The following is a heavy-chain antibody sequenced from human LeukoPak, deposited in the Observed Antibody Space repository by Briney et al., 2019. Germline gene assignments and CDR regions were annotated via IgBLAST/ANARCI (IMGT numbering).Heavy chain of an antibody. D-gene: IGHD6-25*01. CDR1: GFTFSRYA. CDR3: AKGSAASRPYYFDY. J-gene: IGHJ4*02. V-gene: IGHV3-23*01. Sequence: GGSLRLSCAASGFTFSRYAMSWVRQAPGKGLEWVSAISDSGGSTYYADSVKGRFTISRDNSKNMLYLQVNSLRVEDTAVYYCAKGSAASRPYYFDYWGQGTLVTVSS. CDR2: ISDSGGST.